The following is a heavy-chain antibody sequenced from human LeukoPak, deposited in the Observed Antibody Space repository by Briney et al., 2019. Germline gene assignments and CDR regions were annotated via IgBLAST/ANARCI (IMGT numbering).Heavy chain of an antibody. CDR1: GFTFSDHA. J-gene: IGHJ4*02. V-gene: IGHV3-23*01. CDR3: AKVSWLGTLPSYHFDS. Sequence: GGSLRLSCAASGFTFSDHAMSWVRQAPGKGLEWVSAIRGTGTTTFYAASVKGRFTISRDNSKDTADLQMNSLRAEDTAVYYCAKVSWLGTLPSYHFDSWGQGTQVTVSS. D-gene: IGHD6-19*01. CDR2: IRGTGTTT.